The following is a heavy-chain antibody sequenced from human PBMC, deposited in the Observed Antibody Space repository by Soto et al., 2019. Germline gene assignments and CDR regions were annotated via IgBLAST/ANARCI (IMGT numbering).Heavy chain of an antibody. CDR2: ISYDGSNK. J-gene: IGHJ6*02. D-gene: IGHD3-10*01. Sequence: GGSLRLSCAASGFTFSSYAMHWVRQAPGKGLEWVAVISYDGSNKYYADSVKGRFTISRDNSKNTLYLQMNSLSAEDTAVYYCARSMVRGVIPPKNSGMDVWGQGTTVTVSS. V-gene: IGHV3-30-3*01. CDR1: GFTFSSYA. CDR3: ARSMVRGVIPPKNSGMDV.